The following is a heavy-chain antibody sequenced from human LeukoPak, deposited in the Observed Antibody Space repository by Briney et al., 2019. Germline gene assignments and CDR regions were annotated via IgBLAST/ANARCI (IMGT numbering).Heavy chain of an antibody. J-gene: IGHJ4*02. V-gene: IGHV5-51*01. D-gene: IGHD4-23*01. CDR3: ARRDYGGNSHFDY. CDR1: GYSFASHW. Sequence: GESLKISCKGSGYSFASHWIGWVRQMPGRGLEWMGTIYPADSDTRYSPSFEGQVTISADKSISTAYLQWNSLKASDTAMYYCARRDYGGNSHFDYWGQGTLVTVSS. CDR2: IYPADSDT.